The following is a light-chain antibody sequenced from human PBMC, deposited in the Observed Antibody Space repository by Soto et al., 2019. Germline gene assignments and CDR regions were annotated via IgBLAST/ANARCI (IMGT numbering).Light chain of an antibody. Sequence: DIQLTQSPSFLSASVGDRVTITCRASQGLSSYFAWYQQKAGKDPKLLLYATSTLQSVFPSRFSGSGSGTELTLTIISLQPEDVANYYCQQLNSYPLTFGGGTKVEIK. CDR3: QQLNSYPLT. J-gene: IGKJ4*01. CDR2: ATS. CDR1: QGLSSY. V-gene: IGKV1-9*01.